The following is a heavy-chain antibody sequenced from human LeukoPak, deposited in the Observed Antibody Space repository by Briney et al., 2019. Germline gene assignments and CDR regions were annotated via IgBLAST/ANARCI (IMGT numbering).Heavy chain of an antibody. CDR1: GYTFTSYY. J-gene: IGHJ6*03. CDR3: ASNRLVAQYYMDV. Sequence: ASVKVSCKASGYTFTSYYMHWVRQAPGQGLEWMGIINPSGGSTSYAQKLQGRVTMTRDTSTSTVYMELSSLRSEDTAVYYCASNRLVAQYYMDVWGKGTTVTVSS. V-gene: IGHV1-46*01. CDR2: INPSGGST. D-gene: IGHD2-8*02.